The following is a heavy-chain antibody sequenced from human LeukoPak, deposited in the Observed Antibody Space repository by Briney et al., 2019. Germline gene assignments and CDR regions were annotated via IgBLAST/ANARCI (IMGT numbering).Heavy chain of an antibody. CDR1: GGSISSGGYY. Sequence: SETLSLTCTVSGGSISSGGYYWSWIRQHPGKGLEWIGYIYYSGSTYYNPSLKSRVTISVDTSKNQFSLKLSSVTAADTAVYYCARGPMVRGVYYFDPWGQGTLVTVS. D-gene: IGHD3-10*01. CDR2: IYYSGST. V-gene: IGHV4-31*03. CDR3: ARGPMVRGVYYFDP. J-gene: IGHJ5*02.